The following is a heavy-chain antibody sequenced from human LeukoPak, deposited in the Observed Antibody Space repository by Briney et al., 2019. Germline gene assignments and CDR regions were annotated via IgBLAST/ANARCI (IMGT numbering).Heavy chain of an antibody. J-gene: IGHJ4*02. Sequence: ESXKISCEASGYSFTTYWIGWVRQXPGKGLEWMGIIYPGDSDTRYSPSFQGQVTISADKSRSTAYLQWSSLKASDTAMYYCARQHGSGSYYSRAIDYWGQGTLVTVSS. CDR2: IYPGDSDT. CDR1: GYSFTTYW. V-gene: IGHV5-51*01. D-gene: IGHD3-10*01. CDR3: ARQHGSGSYYSRAIDY.